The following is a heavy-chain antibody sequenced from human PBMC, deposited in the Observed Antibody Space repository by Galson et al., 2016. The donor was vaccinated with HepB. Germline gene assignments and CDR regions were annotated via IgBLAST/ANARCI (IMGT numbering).Heavy chain of an antibody. V-gene: IGHV4-59*01. J-gene: IGHJ4*02. CDR2: IYSNGLT. CDR1: GGSIGGYY. Sequence: ETLSLTCTVSGGSIGGYYWSWIRQPPGKGLEWIGFIYSNGLTNYNPSLKSGVTISLDTSKNQFSLRLSSVTAADTAVYYCARAQYSVTSYSYYFDHWGQGTLVTVSS. D-gene: IGHD6-6*01. CDR3: ARAQYSVTSYSYYFDH.